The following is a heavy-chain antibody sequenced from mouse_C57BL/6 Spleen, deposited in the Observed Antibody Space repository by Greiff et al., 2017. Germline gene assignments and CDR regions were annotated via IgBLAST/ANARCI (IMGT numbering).Heavy chain of an antibody. V-gene: IGHV5-17*01. Sequence: EVQGVESGGGLVKPGGSRKLSCAASGFTFGAYGMHWVRQAPEKGLEWVAYISSGSSTIYYADTVKGRFTISRDNAKNTLFLQMTSLRSEDTAMYYCARETGSWFAYWGQGTLVTVSA. CDR3: ARETGSWFAY. CDR2: ISSGSSTI. CDR1: GFTFGAYG. J-gene: IGHJ3*01. D-gene: IGHD4-1*01.